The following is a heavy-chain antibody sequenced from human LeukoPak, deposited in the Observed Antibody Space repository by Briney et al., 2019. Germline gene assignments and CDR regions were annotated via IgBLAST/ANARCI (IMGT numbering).Heavy chain of an antibody. V-gene: IGHV4-31*03. D-gene: IGHD4-11*01. CDR3: ARSTVITPPYFDY. CDR2: IYYSGST. J-gene: IGHJ4*02. CDR1: GGSISSGGYY. Sequence: SQTLSLTCTVSGGSISSGGYYWSWIRQHPGKGLEWIGYIYYSGSTYYNPSLESRVTISVDTSKNQFSLKLSSVTAADTAVYYCARSTVITPPYFDYWGQGTLVTVSS.